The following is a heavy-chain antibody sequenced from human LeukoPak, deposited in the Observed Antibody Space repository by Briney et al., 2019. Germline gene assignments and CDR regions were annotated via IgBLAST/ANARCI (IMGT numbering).Heavy chain of an antibody. CDR3: ARDLGLRGST. D-gene: IGHD4-23*01. Sequence: GGSLRLSCEVSGFTFSDSWMHWVRQTPGKGLVWVSRMYGDMSDISYADSVKGRFTIPRDNAKNTVYLQMNSLRGEDMAVYYCARDLGLRGSTWGQGTLVTVSS. V-gene: IGHV3-74*01. CDR1: GFTFSDSW. CDR2: MYGDMSDI. J-gene: IGHJ5*02.